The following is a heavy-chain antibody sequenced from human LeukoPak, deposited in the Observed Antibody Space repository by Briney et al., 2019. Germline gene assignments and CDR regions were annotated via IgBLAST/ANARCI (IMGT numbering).Heavy chain of an antibody. D-gene: IGHD2-2*01. CDR2: INHSGST. J-gene: IGHJ3*02. CDR1: GGSFSGYY. V-gene: IGHV4-34*01. Sequence: SETLSLTCAVYGGSFSGYYWSWIRQPPGKGLEWIGEINHSGSTNYNPSLKSRVTISVDTSKNQFPLKLSSVTAADTAVYYCAIRHCSSTSCYVGAFDIWGQGTMVTVSS. CDR3: AIRHCSSTSCYVGAFDI.